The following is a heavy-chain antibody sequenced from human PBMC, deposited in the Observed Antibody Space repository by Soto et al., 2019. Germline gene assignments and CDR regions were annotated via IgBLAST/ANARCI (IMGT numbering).Heavy chain of an antibody. CDR2: IYYSGST. V-gene: IGHV4-59*01. D-gene: IGHD2-15*01. CDR3: ARHCSGGSCPSEY. Sequence: PSXTLSLTCTVSGGSISSYYWSWIRQPPGKGLEWIGYIYYSGSTNYNPSLKSRVTISVDTSKNQFSLKLSSVTAADTAVYYCARHCSGGSCPSEYWGQGTLVTVSS. CDR1: GGSISSYY. J-gene: IGHJ4*02.